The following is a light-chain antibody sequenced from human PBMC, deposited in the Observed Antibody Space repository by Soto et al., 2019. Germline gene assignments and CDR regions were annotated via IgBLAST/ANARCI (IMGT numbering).Light chain of an antibody. J-gene: IGKJ2*01. CDR3: QQYNFYPYT. CDR1: QSINTW. V-gene: IGKV1-5*01. Sequence: DIQVTQSPSTLSASVGDRVTITCRASQSINTWLAWYQQKPGKAPNLLIYDASSLESGVPSRFSGSGSGTEFTLTISSLQPDDFATYYCQQYNFYPYTFGQGTKLEIK. CDR2: DAS.